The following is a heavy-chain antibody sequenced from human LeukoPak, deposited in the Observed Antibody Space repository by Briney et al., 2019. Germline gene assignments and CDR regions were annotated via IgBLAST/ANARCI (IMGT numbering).Heavy chain of an antibody. J-gene: IGHJ4*02. CDR3: AKAPVEMATPSTAPIDY. V-gene: IGHV3-23*01. CDR2: ISGSGGST. Sequence: GWSLRLSCAASGFTFSSYDMHWVRQATGKGLEWVSAISGSGGSTYYADSVKGRFTISRDNSKNTLYLQMNSLRAEDTAVYYCAKAPVEMATPSTAPIDYWGQGTLVTVSS. D-gene: IGHD5-24*01. CDR1: GFTFSSYD.